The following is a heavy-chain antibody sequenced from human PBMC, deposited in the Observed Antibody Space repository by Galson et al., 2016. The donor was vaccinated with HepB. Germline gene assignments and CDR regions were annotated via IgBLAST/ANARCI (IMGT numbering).Heavy chain of an antibody. V-gene: IGHV1-2*02. D-gene: IGHD5-12*01. Sequence: SVKVSCKASGYTFTGYYMHWVRQAPGQGLEWMGWINPNSGGTNYAQKFQGRVTMTRDTSISTAYMELSSLRSNDTAAYYCARDRLGGYDYHWGQGTLVTVPS. CDR3: ARDRLGGYDYH. CDR2: INPNSGGT. J-gene: IGHJ5*02. CDR1: GYTFTGYY.